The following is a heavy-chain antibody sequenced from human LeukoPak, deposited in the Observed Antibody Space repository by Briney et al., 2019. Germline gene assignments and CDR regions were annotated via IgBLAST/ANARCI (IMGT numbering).Heavy chain of an antibody. CDR2: IRSKAYVGTT. CDR1: GFTFGDYG. CDR3: TAAARRFSGWYYFQH. Sequence: QPGRSLRLSCTASGFTFGDYGMSWVRQAPGKGLEGVGFIRSKAYVGTTEYAASVKGRFTISRDDSKSIAYLQMNSLKTEDTAVYYCTAAARRFSGWYYFQHWGQGTLVTVSS. V-gene: IGHV3-49*04. J-gene: IGHJ1*01. D-gene: IGHD6-19*01.